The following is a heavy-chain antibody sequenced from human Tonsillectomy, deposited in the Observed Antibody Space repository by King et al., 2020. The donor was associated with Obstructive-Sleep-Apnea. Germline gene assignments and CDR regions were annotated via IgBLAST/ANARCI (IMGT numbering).Heavy chain of an antibody. J-gene: IGHJ3*02. V-gene: IGHV4-39*02. CDR1: SGSISSPSYS. CDR2: ISHSGNT. Sequence: QLQESGPGLVKPSETVSPTCTVSSGSISSPSYSWGWIRQPPGKGLEWIATISHSGNTYYKPSLTSRVTISVDTSKNPVSLELTSVNAADTDVYYCERVLQMRDAFDIWGQGTLVSVSS. CDR3: ERVLQMRDAFDI. D-gene: IGHD2-21*02.